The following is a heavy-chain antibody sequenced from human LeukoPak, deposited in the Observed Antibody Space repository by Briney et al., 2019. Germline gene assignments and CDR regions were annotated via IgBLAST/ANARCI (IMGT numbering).Heavy chain of an antibody. J-gene: IGHJ5*02. CDR2: IYYSGST. D-gene: IGHD6-13*01. V-gene: IGHV4-31*03. CDR3: ARDPLSYSSSWSPGFDP. CDR1: GGSISSGGYY. Sequence: PSETLSLTCTVSGGSISSGGYYWSWIRQHPGKGLEWIGYIYYSGSTYYNPSLKSRVTISVDTSKNQFSLKLSSVTAADTAVYYCARDPLSYSSSWSPGFDPWGPGTLVTVSS.